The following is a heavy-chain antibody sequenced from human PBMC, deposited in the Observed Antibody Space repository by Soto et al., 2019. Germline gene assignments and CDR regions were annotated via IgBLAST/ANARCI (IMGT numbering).Heavy chain of an antibody. J-gene: IGHJ5*02. CDR2: IFHGGST. CDR3: ARGRVVVPAAVMFSCLDP. Sequence: KTSETLSLTCAISGAPITCGDYSWNWIRQPPGKGLEWIGYIFHGGSTYYNPSLRSRVTISVDRSRTQFSLKMSSVTAADTAVYYCARGRVVVPAAVMFSCLDPWGQGALVTVSS. CDR1: GAPITCGDYS. V-gene: IGHV4-30-2*01. D-gene: IGHD2-2*01.